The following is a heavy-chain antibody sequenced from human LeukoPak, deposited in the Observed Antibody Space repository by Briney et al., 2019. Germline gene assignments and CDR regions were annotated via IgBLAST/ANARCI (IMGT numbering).Heavy chain of an antibody. J-gene: IGHJ4*02. CDR3: ARDGDYYDSSGYLDY. Sequence: GGSLRLSCAASGFTFSSYAMHWVRQAPGKGLEWVAVISYDGSNKYYADSVKGRFTISRGNSKNTLYLQMNSLRAEDTAVYYCARDGDYYDSSGYLDYWGQGTLVTVSS. CDR1: GFTFSSYA. D-gene: IGHD3-22*01. CDR2: ISYDGSNK. V-gene: IGHV3-30-3*01.